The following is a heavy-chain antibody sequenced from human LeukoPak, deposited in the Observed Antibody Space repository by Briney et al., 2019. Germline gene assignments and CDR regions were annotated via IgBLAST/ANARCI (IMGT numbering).Heavy chain of an antibody. CDR3: ARGGQAMITFGGVIVIKPNWFDP. Sequence: SQTLSLTCAVSGGSISSGGYSWSWIRQPPGKGLEWIGYIYHSGSTYYNPSLKSRVTISVDRSKNQFSLKLSSVTAADTAVYYCARGGQAMITFGGVIVIKPNWFDPWGQGTLVTVSS. CDR2: IYHSGST. CDR1: GGSISSGGYS. V-gene: IGHV4-30-2*01. J-gene: IGHJ5*02. D-gene: IGHD3-16*02.